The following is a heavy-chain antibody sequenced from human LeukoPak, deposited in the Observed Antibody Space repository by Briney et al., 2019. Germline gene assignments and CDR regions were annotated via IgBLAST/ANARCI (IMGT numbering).Heavy chain of an antibody. J-gene: IGHJ4*02. V-gene: IGHV3-23*01. Sequence: GGSLRLSCAASGFTFSSYAMSWVRQAPGKGLEWASAISGSGGSTYYADSVKGRFTISRDNSKNTLYLQMNSLRAEDTAVYYCAKLGYGWDLLGPRGVFDYWGQGTLVTVSS. CDR1: GFTFSSYA. CDR2: ISGSGGST. D-gene: IGHD3-10*01. CDR3: AKLGYGWDLLGPRGVFDY.